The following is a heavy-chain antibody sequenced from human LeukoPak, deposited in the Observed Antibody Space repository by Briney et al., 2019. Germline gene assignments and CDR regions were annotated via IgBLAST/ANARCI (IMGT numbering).Heavy chain of an antibody. Sequence: ASVKVSCKASGYTFTGYYIYWVRQAPGQGLEWMGWINPNSGGTNNAQKFQGRVTMTRDTSISTAYMDLSGLRSDDTAVYYCARNLGATSGYFDYWGQGILVTVSS. CDR2: INPNSGGT. CDR3: ARNLGATSGYFDY. V-gene: IGHV1-2*02. CDR1: GYTFTGYY. J-gene: IGHJ4*02. D-gene: IGHD1-26*01.